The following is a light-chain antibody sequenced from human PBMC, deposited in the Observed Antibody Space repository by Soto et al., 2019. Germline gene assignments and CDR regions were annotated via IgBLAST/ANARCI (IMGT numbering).Light chain of an antibody. CDR2: GAS. Sequence: EIVMTHSPGTLSLSPGERATLSCRASQSVSRNFLAWYQQKPGQAPRLVIYGASNRATGIPDRFSGSGSGTDFILTISRLEPEDFAVYYCQQYGTSPWTFGQGTKVDIK. CDR1: QSVSRNF. J-gene: IGKJ1*01. CDR3: QQYGTSPWT. V-gene: IGKV3-20*01.